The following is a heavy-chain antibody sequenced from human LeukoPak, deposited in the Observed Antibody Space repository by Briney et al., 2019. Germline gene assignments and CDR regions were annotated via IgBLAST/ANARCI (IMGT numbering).Heavy chain of an antibody. J-gene: IGHJ5*02. CDR1: GGSISSSSYY. CDR2: IYYSGST. CDR3: VRHFSNYDILTGPRGPNWFDP. V-gene: IGHV4-39*01. D-gene: IGHD3-9*01. Sequence: SETLSLTCTVSGGSISSSSYYWGWIRQPPGKGLEWIGSIYYSGSTYYNPSLKSRVTISVDTSKNQFSLKLSSVTAADTAVYYCVRHFSNYDILTGPRGPNWFDPWGQGTLVTVSS.